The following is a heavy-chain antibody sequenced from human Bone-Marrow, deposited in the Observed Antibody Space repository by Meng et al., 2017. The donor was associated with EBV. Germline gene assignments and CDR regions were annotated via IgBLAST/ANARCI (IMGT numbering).Heavy chain of an antibody. D-gene: IGHD5-12*01. Sequence: QGQLQESGPGLVKPSETLSLTCTVSGGSVSSGSYYWSWIRQPPGKGLEWIGYIYYSGSTNYNPSLKSRVTISVDTSKNQFSLKLSSVTAADTAVYYCARGSLIVATNWFDPWGQGTLVTVSS. CDR3: ARGSLIVATNWFDP. CDR2: IYYSGST. CDR1: GGSVSSGSYY. V-gene: IGHV4-61*01. J-gene: IGHJ5*02.